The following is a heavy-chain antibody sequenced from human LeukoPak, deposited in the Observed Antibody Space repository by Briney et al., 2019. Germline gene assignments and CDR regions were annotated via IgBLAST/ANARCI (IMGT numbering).Heavy chain of an antibody. CDR3: TTDAGRFDY. V-gene: IGHV3-30*02. Sequence: GGSLRLSCAASGFTFSSYGMHWVRQAPGKGLEWVAFIRYDGSNKYYADSMKGRFTLSRDHSKNTLYLQMNSLKTEDTAVYYCTTDAGRFDYWGQGTLVTVSS. J-gene: IGHJ4*02. CDR1: GFTFSSYG. CDR2: IRYDGSNK. D-gene: IGHD6-13*01.